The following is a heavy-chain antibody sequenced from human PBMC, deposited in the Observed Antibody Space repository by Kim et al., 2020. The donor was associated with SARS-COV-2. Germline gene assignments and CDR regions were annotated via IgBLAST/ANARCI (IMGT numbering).Heavy chain of an antibody. V-gene: IGHV3-48*04. CDR2: ISSSSSTI. Sequence: GGSLRLSCAASGFTFSSYSMNWVRQAPGKGLEWVSYISSSSSTIYYADSVKGRFTISRDNAKNSLYLQMNSLRAEDTAVYYCARDGSGSYLQNYYYYGMDVWGQGTTVTVSS. CDR3: ARDGSGSYLQNYYYYGMDV. D-gene: IGHD3-10*01. J-gene: IGHJ6*02. CDR1: GFTFSSYS.